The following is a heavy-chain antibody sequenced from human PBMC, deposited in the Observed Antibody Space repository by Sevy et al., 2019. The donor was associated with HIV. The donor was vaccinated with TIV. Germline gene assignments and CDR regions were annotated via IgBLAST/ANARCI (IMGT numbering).Heavy chain of an antibody. CDR1: GFTFNDYA. CDR3: VREGAPYRNIRYCSGNNCFYNWFDP. D-gene: IGHD2-15*01. CDR2: ISSDGDNP. J-gene: IGHJ5*02. V-gene: IGHV3-30-3*01. Sequence: GGSLRLSCAASGFTFNDYALHWVRQAPGKGLEWVAIISSDGDNPYYADTVKGRFTISRDNSKNTVYLQMNRLRAEDTAFYYCVREGAPYRNIRYCSGNNCFYNWFDPWGQGTLVIVSS.